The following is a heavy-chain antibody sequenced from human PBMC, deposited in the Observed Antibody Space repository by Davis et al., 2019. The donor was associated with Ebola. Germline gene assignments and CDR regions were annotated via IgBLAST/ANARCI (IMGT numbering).Heavy chain of an antibody. D-gene: IGHD2-2*02. J-gene: IGHJ4*02. CDR3: ANIGYCSSTSCYRYDY. V-gene: IGHV3-23*01. CDR2: ISGSGGST. CDR1: GFTFSSYA. Sequence: GESLKISCAASGFTFSSYAMSWVRQAPGKGLEWVSAISGSGGSTYYADSVKGRFTISRDNSKNTLYLQMNSLRAEDTAVYYCANIGYCSSTSCYRYDYWGQGTLVTVSS.